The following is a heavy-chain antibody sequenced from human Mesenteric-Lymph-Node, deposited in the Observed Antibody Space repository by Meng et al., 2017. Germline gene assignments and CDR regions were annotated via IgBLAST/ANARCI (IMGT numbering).Heavy chain of an antibody. D-gene: IGHD3-10*01. CDR2: ISSSGSTI. V-gene: IGHV3-48*03. J-gene: IGHJ6*02. Sequence: GESLKISCAASGFTFSSYEMNWVRQAPGKGLEWVSYISSSGSTIYYADSVKGRFTISRDNAKNSLYLQMNSLRAEDTAVYYCATDPGITMVGGVIKFPYQYGMDVWGQGTTVTVSS. CDR3: ATDPGITMVGGVIKFPYQYGMDV. CDR1: GFTFSSYE.